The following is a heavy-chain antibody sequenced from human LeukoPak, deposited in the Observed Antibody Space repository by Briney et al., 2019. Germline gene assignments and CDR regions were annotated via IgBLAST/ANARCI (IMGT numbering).Heavy chain of an antibody. J-gene: IGHJ3*02. D-gene: IGHD6-13*01. Sequence: ASLKASCKASGYTFTSFGISWVRQAPGQGLEWMGWISVPNGNTNYAQKLQGRVTMTTDTSTSTGYMELRSLRSHDTAVYYCAIRIAAAGSFDMWGQGTMVTVSS. CDR2: ISVPNGNT. CDR3: AIRIAAAGSFDM. V-gene: IGHV1-18*01. CDR1: GYTFTSFG.